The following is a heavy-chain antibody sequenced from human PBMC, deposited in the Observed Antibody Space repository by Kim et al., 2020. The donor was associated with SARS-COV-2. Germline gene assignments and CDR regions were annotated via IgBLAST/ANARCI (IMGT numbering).Heavy chain of an antibody. CDR3: ARDGLTHDYGDYKVDY. CDR1: GFTFSSYW. V-gene: IGHV3-7*01. J-gene: IGHJ4*02. CDR2: IKQDGSEK. Sequence: GGSLRLSCAASGFTFSSYWMSWVRQAPGKGLEWVANIKQDGSEKYYVDSVKGRFTISRDNAKNSLYLQMNSLRAEDTAVYYCARDGLTHDYGDYKVDYWGQGTLVTVSS. D-gene: IGHD4-17*01.